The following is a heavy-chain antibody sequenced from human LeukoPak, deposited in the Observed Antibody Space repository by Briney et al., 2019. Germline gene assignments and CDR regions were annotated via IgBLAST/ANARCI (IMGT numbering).Heavy chain of an antibody. D-gene: IGHD2-15*01. CDR2: IKQDGSER. J-gene: IGHJ4*02. CDR1: GFTFSSYW. Sequence: PGGSLRLSCAAPGFTFSSYWMSWVRQAPGKGLEWVANIKQDGSERYYVDSVKGRFTISRDNAKNSLYLQMNSLRAEDTAVYYCARDSVVVVAATLYFDYWGQGTLVTVSS. V-gene: IGHV3-7*01. CDR3: ARDSVVVVAATLYFDY.